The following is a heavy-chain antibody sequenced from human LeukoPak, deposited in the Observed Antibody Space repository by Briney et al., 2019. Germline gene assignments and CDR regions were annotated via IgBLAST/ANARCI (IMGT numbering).Heavy chain of an antibody. CDR2: MYTGGTT. CDR3: AKDEATSGGGLAS. D-gene: IGHD3-16*01. V-gene: IGHV3-53*01. Sequence: PGGSLRLSCAASGFTVSGTHMSWVRQAPGKGLEWVSAMYTGGTTYYADSVAGRFTVSRDNSKNTLYLHMNSLRVEDTAVYYCAKDEATSGGGLASWGQGTLVPASS. J-gene: IGHJ4*02. CDR1: GFTVSGTH.